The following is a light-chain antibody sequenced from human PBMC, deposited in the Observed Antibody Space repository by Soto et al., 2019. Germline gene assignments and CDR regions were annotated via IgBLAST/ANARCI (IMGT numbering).Light chain of an antibody. CDR2: SAS. Sequence: DXQXTQSXPSLSASVGDRVTITCRASQGIGNSLAWYQQKPGTVPKLLIYSASTLQSGVPSRFSGSGSGTDFTLTISSLQPEDVAAYYCQKYNTVPATFGQGTRLEIK. CDR1: QGIGNS. V-gene: IGKV1-27*01. J-gene: IGKJ5*01. CDR3: QKYNTVPAT.